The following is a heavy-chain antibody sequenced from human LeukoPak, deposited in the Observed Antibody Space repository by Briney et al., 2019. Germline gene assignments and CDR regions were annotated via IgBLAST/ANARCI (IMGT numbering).Heavy chain of an antibody. CDR2: IYYSGST. Sequence: SETLSLTCTVSGGSISSYYWSWIRRPPGKGLEWIGYIYYSGSTNYNPSLKSRVTISVDTSKNQFSLKLSSVTAADTAVYYCARYIAAAVHFDPWGQGTLVTVSS. CDR1: GGSISSYY. D-gene: IGHD6-13*01. CDR3: ARYIAAAVHFDP. V-gene: IGHV4-59*01. J-gene: IGHJ5*02.